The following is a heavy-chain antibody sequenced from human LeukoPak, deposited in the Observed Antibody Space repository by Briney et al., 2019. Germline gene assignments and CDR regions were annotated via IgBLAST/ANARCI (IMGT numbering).Heavy chain of an antibody. V-gene: IGHV1-8*01. CDR3: ARGRRAYSSSFHDAFDI. J-gene: IGHJ3*02. CDR1: GYTFTSYD. Sequence: ASVKVSYKASGYTFTSYDINWVRQATGQGLEWMGWMNPNSGNTGYAQKFQGRVTMTRNTSISTAYMELSSLRSEDTAVYYCARGRRAYSSSFHDAFDIWGQGTMVTVSS. CDR2: MNPNSGNT. D-gene: IGHD6-6*01.